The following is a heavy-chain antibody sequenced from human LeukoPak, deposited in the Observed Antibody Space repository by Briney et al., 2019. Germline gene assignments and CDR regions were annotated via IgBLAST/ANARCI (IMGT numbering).Heavy chain of an antibody. CDR3: AKDVVTAPYYYYGMDV. CDR1: GFTFSNYA. Sequence: GGSLRLSCVASGFTFSNYAMSWVRQAPGKGLEWVAVISYDGSNKYYADSVKGRFTISRDNSKNTLYLQMNSLRAEDTAVYYCAKDVVTAPYYYYGMDVWGKGTTVTVSS. J-gene: IGHJ6*04. V-gene: IGHV3-30*18. D-gene: IGHD2-21*02. CDR2: ISYDGSNK.